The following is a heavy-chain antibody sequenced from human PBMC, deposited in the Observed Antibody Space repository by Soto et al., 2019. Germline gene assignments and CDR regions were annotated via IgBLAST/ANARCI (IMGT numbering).Heavy chain of an antibody. J-gene: IGHJ6*02. CDR3: ARISQYSLYEGYGMDV. D-gene: IGHD2-21*01. V-gene: IGHV2-70*01. CDR1: GFSLSANTMC. Sequence: GSGLTLVNPTQTLTLTCTFSGFSLSANTMCVTWIRQPPGKALEWLALIDWEDDVYYNTSLRTRLTVSKGTSRNQVVLTMTNVDPVDTGTYYCARISQYSLYEGYGMDVWGQGTTVTVS. CDR2: IDWEDDV.